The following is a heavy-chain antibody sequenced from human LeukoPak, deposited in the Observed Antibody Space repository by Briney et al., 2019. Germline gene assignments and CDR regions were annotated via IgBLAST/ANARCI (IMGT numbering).Heavy chain of an antibody. CDR3: ARQRGAYCGGDCYGPLGY. V-gene: IGHV5-51*01. CDR1: GYSFSSYW. J-gene: IGHJ4*02. D-gene: IGHD2-21*02. CDR2: IYPGDSDI. Sequence: GESLKISCKGSGYSFSSYWIGWVRQTPGKGLEWMGIIYPGDSDIRYSPSFQGQVTISADKSISTAYLQWSSLKASDTAMYHCARQRGAYCGGDCYGPLGYWGQGTLVTVSS.